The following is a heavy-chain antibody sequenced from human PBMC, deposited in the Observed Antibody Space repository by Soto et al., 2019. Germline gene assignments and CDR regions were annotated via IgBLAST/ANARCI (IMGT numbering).Heavy chain of an antibody. D-gene: IGHD3-22*01. CDR3: ARISGGYYYDSSGYYSLGAFDI. Sequence: SVKVSCKASGGTFSSYAISWVRQAPGQGLEWMGGIIPIFGTANYAQKFQGRVTITADESTSTAYMELSSLRSEDTAVYYCARISGGYYYDSSGYYSLGAFDIWG. CDR2: IIPIFGTA. V-gene: IGHV1-69*13. CDR1: GGTFSSYA. J-gene: IGHJ3*02.